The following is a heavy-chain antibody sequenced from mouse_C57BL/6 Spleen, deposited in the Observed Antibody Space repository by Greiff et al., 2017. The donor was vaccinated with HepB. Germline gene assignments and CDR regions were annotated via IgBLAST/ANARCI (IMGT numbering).Heavy chain of an antibody. D-gene: IGHD4-1*01. CDR3: AREGTGDFDY. J-gene: IGHJ2*01. Sequence: EVQLVESGGDLVKPGGSLKLSCAASGFTFSSYGMSWVRQTPDKRLEWVATISSGGSYTYYPDSVKGRFTISRDNAKNTLYLQMSSLKSEDTAMYYCAREGTGDFDYWGQGTTLTVSS. CDR2: ISSGGSYT. V-gene: IGHV5-6*01. CDR1: GFTFSSYG.